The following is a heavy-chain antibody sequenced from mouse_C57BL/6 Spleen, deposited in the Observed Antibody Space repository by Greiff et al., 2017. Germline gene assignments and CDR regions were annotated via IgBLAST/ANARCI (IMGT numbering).Heavy chain of an antibody. CDR2: ISSGGSYT. J-gene: IGHJ3*01. CDR3: ARQDSSGFAY. D-gene: IGHD3-2*02. CDR1: GFTFSSYG. Sequence: EVQVVESGGDLVKPGGSLKLSCAASGFTFSSYGMSWVRQTPAKRLEWVATISSGGSYTYYPDSVKGRFTISRDNAKNTLYLQMSSLKSEDTAMYYCARQDSSGFAYWGQGTLVTVSA. V-gene: IGHV5-6*01.